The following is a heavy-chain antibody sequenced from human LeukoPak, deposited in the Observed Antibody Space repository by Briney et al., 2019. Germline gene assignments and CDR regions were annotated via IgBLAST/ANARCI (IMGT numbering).Heavy chain of an antibody. V-gene: IGHV1-69-2*01. J-gene: IGHJ4*02. CDR2: VDPEDGET. CDR1: GYTFTDYY. Sequence: GASVKVSCKASGYTFTDYYMHWVQQAPGKGLEWMGLVDPEDGETIYAEKFQGRVTITADTSTDTAYMELSSLRSEDTAVYYCATDPLIVVVPAAMGDYWGQGTLVTVSS. CDR3: ATDPLIVVVPAAMGDY. D-gene: IGHD2-2*01.